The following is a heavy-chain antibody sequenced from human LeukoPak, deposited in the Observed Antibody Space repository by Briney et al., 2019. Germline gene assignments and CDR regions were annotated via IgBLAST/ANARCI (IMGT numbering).Heavy chain of an antibody. V-gene: IGHV3-66*01. CDR2: IYSGGST. Sequence: GGSLRLSCVASEFTVSTNYLNWVRQAPGKGLEWVSIIYSGGSTYYADSVKGRFTISRDNSKNTLYLQMNSLRAEDTAVYYCGATGAARGGYWGQGTLVTVSS. J-gene: IGHJ4*02. CDR3: GATGAARGGY. D-gene: IGHD2-8*02. CDR1: EFTVSTNY.